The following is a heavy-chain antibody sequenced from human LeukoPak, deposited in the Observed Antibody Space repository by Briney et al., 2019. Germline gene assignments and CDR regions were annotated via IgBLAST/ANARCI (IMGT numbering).Heavy chain of an antibody. D-gene: IGHD3-22*01. CDR2: ISGSSGT. CDR3: ARGIAYYYDT. CDR1: GFTFSSHV. Sequence: GGSLRLSCAASGFTFSSHVMRWVRPAPGKGLEWVSTISGSSGTYYADSVKGRFTISGDNSKNTSYLQMNSLRAEDTALYYCARGIAYYYDTWGQGTLVTVSS. J-gene: IGHJ4*02. V-gene: IGHV3-23*01.